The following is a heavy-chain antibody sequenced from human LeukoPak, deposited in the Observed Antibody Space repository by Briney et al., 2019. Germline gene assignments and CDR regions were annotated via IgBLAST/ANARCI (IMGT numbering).Heavy chain of an antibody. CDR2: VRDNGEN. J-gene: IGHJ3*02. Sequence: SETLSLTCTVPGGSINAYQWSWLRQPAGKGLEWIAYVRDNGENNYNPSLKSRVAISVATANNHISLRLNFVPAAATAIYYCARKPANTAAFDIWGLGTMVTVSS. CDR1: GGSINAYQ. D-gene: IGHD5-18*01. CDR3: ARKPANTAAFDI. V-gene: IGHV4-59*08.